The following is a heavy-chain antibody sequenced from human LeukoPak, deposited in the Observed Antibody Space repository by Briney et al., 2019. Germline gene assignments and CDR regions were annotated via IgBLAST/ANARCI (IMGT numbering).Heavy chain of an antibody. V-gene: IGHV3-23*01. Sequence: GGSLRLSCAASGFTFSSYAMSWVRQAPGKGLEWVSAISGSGGSTYYADSVKGRFTISRDNSKNTLYLQMNSLRAEDTAVYYCAKEGVTMVRGGSIYYFDYWGQGTLVTVSS. CDR3: AKEGVTMVRGGSIYYFDY. J-gene: IGHJ4*02. CDR1: GFTFSSYA. CDR2: ISGSGGST. D-gene: IGHD3-10*01.